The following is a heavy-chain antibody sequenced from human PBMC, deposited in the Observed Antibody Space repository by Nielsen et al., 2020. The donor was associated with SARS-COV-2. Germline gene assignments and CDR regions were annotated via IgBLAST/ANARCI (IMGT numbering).Heavy chain of an antibody. CDR2: TWHDGSRT. CDR3: AKDSMFGYYYDSSGYYFDY. J-gene: IGHJ4*02. Sequence: WIRQPPGKGLEWVAVTWHDGSRTKYADSVKGRFTISRDNSKNTLYLQMNSLRAEDTAVYYCAKDSMFGYYYDSSGYYFDYWGQGTLVTVSS. D-gene: IGHD3-22*01. V-gene: IGHV3-33*06.